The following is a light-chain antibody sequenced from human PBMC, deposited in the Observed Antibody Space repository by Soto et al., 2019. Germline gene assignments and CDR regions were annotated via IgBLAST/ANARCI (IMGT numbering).Light chain of an antibody. CDR3: LQTYTAPAT. CDR1: QNIDNC. J-gene: IGKJ1*01. CDR2: AAS. V-gene: IGKV1-39*01. Sequence: DIQMIQSPSSLSASVGDRVTITCRASQNIDNCLSWYQQKPGKAPKLLIYAASSLHSGVPSRFSGSGSGTDFTFTSSSLQREDLATSYCLQTYTAPATFGQGTRVYIK.